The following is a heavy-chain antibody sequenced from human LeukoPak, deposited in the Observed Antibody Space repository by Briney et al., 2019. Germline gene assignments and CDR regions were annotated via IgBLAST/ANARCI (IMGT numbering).Heavy chain of an antibody. D-gene: IGHD3-10*01. V-gene: IGHV4-39*01. Sequence: PSETLSLTCTVSGGSISSSSYYWGWIRQPPGKGLEWIGSIYYTGSTYYNPSLQSRVTMSVDASKNQFSLKLNSVTAADTAVYYCARGGVLIWRGDLGHNWFDPWGQGTLVTVSS. CDR2: IYYTGST. CDR3: ARGGVLIWRGDLGHNWFDP. J-gene: IGHJ5*02. CDR1: GGSISSSSYY.